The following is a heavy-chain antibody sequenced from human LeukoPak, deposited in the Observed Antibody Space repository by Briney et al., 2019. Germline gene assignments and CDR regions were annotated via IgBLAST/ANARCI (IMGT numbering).Heavy chain of an antibody. CDR2: ISYDGSNK. CDR1: GFTFSNYA. CDR3: AREPYNSSWYFSYYFDY. D-gene: IGHD6-13*01. J-gene: IGHJ4*02. V-gene: IGHV3-30-3*01. Sequence: GGSLRLSCAASGFTFSNYAMHWVRQAPGKGLEWVAVISYDGSNKYYADSVKGRFTISRDNSKNTLYLQMNSLRAEDTAVYYCAREPYNSSWYFSYYFDYWGQGTLVTVSS.